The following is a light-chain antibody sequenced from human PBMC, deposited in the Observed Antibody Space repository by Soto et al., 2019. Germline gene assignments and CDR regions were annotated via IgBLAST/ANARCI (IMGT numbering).Light chain of an antibody. CDR1: QGIDTS. V-gene: IGKV1-9*01. CDR2: AAS. J-gene: IGKJ5*01. CDR3: QQLHGYPIT. Sequence: ILLTQSPSSLSASVGDRVTITCRASQGIDTSLAWYQQIPGKAPKLLIYAASNFQSGVPSRFSVSGSGTHFTLTISSLQPEDFATYYCQQLHGYPITFGQGTRLEI.